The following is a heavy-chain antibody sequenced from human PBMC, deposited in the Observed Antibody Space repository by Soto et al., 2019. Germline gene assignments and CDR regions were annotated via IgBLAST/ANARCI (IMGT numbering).Heavy chain of an antibody. CDR2: IKQDGSEK. Sequence: WVSLRLSCVASGFTFSSYWMSWVRQAPGKGLEWVANIKQDGSEKYYVDSVKGRFTISRDNAENSLYLQMISQRGEDTAVYFCARVTYSNGWIFYCRGQETLVAVSS. J-gene: IGHJ4*01. V-gene: IGHV3-7*01. CDR3: ARVTYSNGWIFYC. CDR1: GFTFSSYW. D-gene: IGHD6-19*01.